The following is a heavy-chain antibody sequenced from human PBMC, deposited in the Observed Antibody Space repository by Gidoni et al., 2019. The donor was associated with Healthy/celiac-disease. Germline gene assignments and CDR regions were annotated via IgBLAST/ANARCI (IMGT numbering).Heavy chain of an antibody. D-gene: IGHD2-2*01. CDR1: GFTFRYYY. CDR2: ISSSSSYT. CDR3: AREVLVPAARALGAFDI. J-gene: IGHJ3*02. Sequence: QVQLVESGGGLVKPGGSLRPTWEASGFTFRYYYSSWIRQAPRKGLEWFSYISSSSSYTNYADSVKGRFTISRDNAKNSLYLQMNSLRAEDTAVYYCAREVLVPAARALGAFDIWGQGTMVTVSS. V-gene: IGHV3-11*05.